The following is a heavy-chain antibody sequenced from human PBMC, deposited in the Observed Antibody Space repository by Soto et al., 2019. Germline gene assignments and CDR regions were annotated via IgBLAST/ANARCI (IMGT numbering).Heavy chain of an antibody. V-gene: IGHV3-48*02. CDR2: ISYDSDTI. J-gene: IGHJ6*02. CDR1: GFTFGAYS. D-gene: IGHD3-3*01. CDR3: ARLYYDYV. Sequence: VGSLRLSCAGSGFTFGAYSMNWVRQAAGKGLEWIAYISYDSDTIQYADSVKGRFTISRDNAKNSLYLQMNSLRDEDTAVYYCARLYYDYVWGQGTTVTVSS.